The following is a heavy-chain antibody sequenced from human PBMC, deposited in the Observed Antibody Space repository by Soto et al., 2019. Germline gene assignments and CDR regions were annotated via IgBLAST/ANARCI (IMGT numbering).Heavy chain of an antibody. D-gene: IGHD6-13*01. J-gene: IGHJ5*02. V-gene: IGHV6-1*01. Sequence: PSQTLSLTCVISGDSVSSNSAAWNWIRQSPSRGLEWLGRTYYRSKWYNDYAVSVKSRITINPDTSKNQFSLQLNSVTPEDTAVYYCARGPGYSSSWYGGKGANWFDPWGQGTLVTVSS. CDR3: ARGPGYSSSWYGGKGANWFDP. CDR2: TYYRSKWYN. CDR1: GDSVSSNSAA.